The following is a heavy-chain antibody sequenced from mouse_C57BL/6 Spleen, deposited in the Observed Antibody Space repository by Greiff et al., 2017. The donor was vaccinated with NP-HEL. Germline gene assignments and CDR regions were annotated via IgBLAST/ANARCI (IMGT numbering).Heavy chain of an antibody. CDR3: TGPTGYAMDY. Sequence: EVKVEESGGGLVQPGGSMKLSCVASGFTFSNYWMNWVRQSPEKGLEWVAQIRLKSDNYATHYAESVKGRFTISRDDSKSSVYLQMNNLRAEDTGIYYCTGPTGYAMDYWGQGTSVTVSS. D-gene: IGHD4-1*02. J-gene: IGHJ4*01. CDR2: IRLKSDNYAT. CDR1: GFTFSNYW. V-gene: IGHV6-3*01.